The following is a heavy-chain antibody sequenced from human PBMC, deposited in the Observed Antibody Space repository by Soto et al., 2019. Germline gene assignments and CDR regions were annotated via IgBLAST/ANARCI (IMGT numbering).Heavy chain of an antibody. CDR2: IYYTGGT. D-gene: IGHD6-19*01. Sequence: QVQLQESGPGLVKPSETLSLTCTVSGGSVTSGRFYWSWSRQPPGKGLEWIGYIYYTGGTSYTSSLKGRVTISFDTPENQFSLKLSSVTAADTAKYYCARSGASSGWLGGQGTQVTVSS. V-gene: IGHV4-61*01. CDR3: ARSGASSGWL. CDR1: GGSVTSGRFY. J-gene: IGHJ4*02.